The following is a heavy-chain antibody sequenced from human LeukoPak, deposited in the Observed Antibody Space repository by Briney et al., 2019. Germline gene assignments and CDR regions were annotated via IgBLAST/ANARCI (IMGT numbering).Heavy chain of an antibody. CDR2: IYYSGST. J-gene: IGHJ4*02. CDR1: GFTFSSYA. CDR3: ARPDPIRHCSSTSCPFDY. V-gene: IGHV4-39*01. D-gene: IGHD2-2*01. Sequence: GSLRLSCAVSGFTFSSYAMSWVRQPPGKGLEWIGSIYYSGSTYYNPSLKSRVTISVDTSKNQFSLKLSSVTAADTAVYYCARPDPIRHCSSTSCPFDYWGQGTLVTVSS.